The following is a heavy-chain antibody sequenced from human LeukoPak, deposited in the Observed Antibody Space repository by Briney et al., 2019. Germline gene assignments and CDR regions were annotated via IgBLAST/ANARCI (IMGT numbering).Heavy chain of an antibody. D-gene: IGHD3-9*01. V-gene: IGHV3-11*01. CDR3: ARDQTYYDILTGYYKKYYYYYMDV. CDR1: GFTFSDYY. J-gene: IGHJ6*03. Sequence: GGSLRLSCAASGFTFSDYYMSWIRQAPGKGLEWVSYISSSGSTIYYADSVKGRFTISRDNAKNSLYLQMNSLRAGDTAVYYCARDQTYYDILTGYYKKYYYYYMDVWGKGTTVTVSS. CDR2: ISSSGSTI.